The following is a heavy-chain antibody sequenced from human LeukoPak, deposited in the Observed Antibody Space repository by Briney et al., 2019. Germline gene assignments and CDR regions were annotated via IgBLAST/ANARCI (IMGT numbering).Heavy chain of an antibody. V-gene: IGHV1-18*01. CDR3: ASPAVYCSSTSCYAHAFEI. J-gene: IGHJ3*02. D-gene: IGHD2-2*01. CDR1: GYTFTSYG. CDR2: ISAYNGNT. Sequence: ASVKVSCKASGYTFTSYGISWVRQAPGQGLEWMGWISAYNGNTKYAQKLQGRVTMTTDTSTSTAYMELRSLRSDDTAVYYCASPAVYCSSTSCYAHAFEIWGQGTMVTVSS.